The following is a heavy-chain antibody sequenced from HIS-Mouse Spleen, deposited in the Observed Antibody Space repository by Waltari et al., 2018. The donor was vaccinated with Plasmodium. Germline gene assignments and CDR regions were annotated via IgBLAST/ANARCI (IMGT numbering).Heavy chain of an antibody. V-gene: IGHV1-2*02. J-gene: IGHJ1*01. Sequence: QVQLVQSGAEVKKPGASVKVSCKASGYTFTGYYMHWVRQAPGQGLEWRGWINPNSGGTNYAQKFQGRVTMTRDTSISTAYMELSRLRSDDTAVYYCARVLGYKAAAGTFVEYFQHWGQDTLVTVSS. CDR2: INPNSGGT. CDR1: GYTFTGYY. D-gene: IGHD6-13*01. CDR3: ARVLGYKAAAGTFVEYFQH.